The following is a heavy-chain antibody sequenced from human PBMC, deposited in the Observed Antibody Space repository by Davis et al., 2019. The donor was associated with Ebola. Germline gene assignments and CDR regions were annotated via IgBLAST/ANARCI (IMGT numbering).Heavy chain of an antibody. J-gene: IGHJ5*02. CDR3: ARDIVDDA. CDR1: GYSFTDDG. V-gene: IGHV1-69*04. D-gene: IGHD3-16*02. CDR2: IIPILGIA. Sequence: AASVKVSCKASGYSFTDDGISWVRQAPGQGLEWMGRIIPILGIANYAQKFQGRVTITADKSTSTAYMELSSLRSEDTAVYYCARDIVDDAWGQGTLVTVSS.